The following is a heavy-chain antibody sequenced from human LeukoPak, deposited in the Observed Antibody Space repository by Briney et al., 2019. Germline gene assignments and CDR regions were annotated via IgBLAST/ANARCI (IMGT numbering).Heavy chain of an antibody. CDR3: ASVQLYVWGSYREYYFDY. CDR1: GGSISSYY. J-gene: IGHJ4*02. CDR2: IYYSGST. V-gene: IGHV4-59*01. D-gene: IGHD3-16*02. Sequence: SSETLSLTCTVSGGSISSYYWSWIRQPPGKGLEWIGYIYYSGSTNYNPSLKSRVTISVDKSKNQFSLKLSSVAVADTAVYYCASVQLYVWGSYREYYFDYWGQGTLVTVSS.